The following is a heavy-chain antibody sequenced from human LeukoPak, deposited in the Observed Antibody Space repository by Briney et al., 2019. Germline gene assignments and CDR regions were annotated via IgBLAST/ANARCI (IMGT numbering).Heavy chain of an antibody. Sequence: GGSLRLSCAASGFTVSNNYMSWVRQAPGKGLEWVSVIYSVVSTYYTDSVKGRFTISRDNSKNTLSLEMNSLRPEDTAVYYCATLTYHSDSWGQGTLVTVSS. D-gene: IGHD1-14*01. V-gene: IGHV3-66*02. J-gene: IGHJ4*02. CDR3: ATLTYHSDS. CDR1: GFTVSNNY. CDR2: IYSVVST.